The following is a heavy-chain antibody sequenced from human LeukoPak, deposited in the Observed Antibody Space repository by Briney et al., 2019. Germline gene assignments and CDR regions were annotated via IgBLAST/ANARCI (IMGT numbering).Heavy chain of an antibody. D-gene: IGHD3-22*01. CDR1: GYTFTSYY. CDR2: INPNSGGT. J-gene: IGHJ4*02. Sequence: ASVKVSCKASGYTFTSYYMHWVRQAPGQGLEWMGRINPNSGGTNYAQKFQGRVTMTRDTSISTAYMELSRLRSDDTAVYYCARIRYYYDSSGYYLDYWGQGTLVTVSS. CDR3: ARIRYYYDSSGYYLDY. V-gene: IGHV1-2*06.